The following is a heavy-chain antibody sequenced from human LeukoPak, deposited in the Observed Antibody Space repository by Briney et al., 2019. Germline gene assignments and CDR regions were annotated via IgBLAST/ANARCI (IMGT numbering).Heavy chain of an antibody. V-gene: IGHV4-59*08. Sequence: SVTESLTCTVSGGSISSYYWSWIRQPPGKGLEWIGYISYHGSTKYRPSLKSRVTISVDPFKNQFSLKLSSVTAADTAVYYCARQSPEAPSEWAFDYWGQGTLV. J-gene: IGHJ4*02. D-gene: IGHD1-26*01. CDR3: ARQSPEAPSEWAFDY. CDR2: ISYHGST. CDR1: GGSISSYY.